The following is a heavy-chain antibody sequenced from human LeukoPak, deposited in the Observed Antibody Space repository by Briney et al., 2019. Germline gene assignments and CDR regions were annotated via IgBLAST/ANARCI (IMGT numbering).Heavy chain of an antibody. J-gene: IGHJ3*02. CDR3: AKNRRDFWSGHRSAFDI. V-gene: IGHV3-74*01. Sequence: GGSLRLSCAASGFTFSSYWMHWVRQVPGRGLVWDSRVNSDGFSTSYADSVKGRFTISRDNAKNSLYLQMNSLRAEDTAVYYCAKNRRDFWSGHRSAFDIWGQGTMVTVSS. CDR2: VNSDGFST. D-gene: IGHD3-3*01. CDR1: GFTFSSYW.